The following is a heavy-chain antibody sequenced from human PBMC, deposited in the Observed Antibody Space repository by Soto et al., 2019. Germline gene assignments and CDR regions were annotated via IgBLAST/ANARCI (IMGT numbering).Heavy chain of an antibody. D-gene: IGHD3-10*01. Sequence: GGSLRLSCAASGFTFSNAYMNWVRQAPGKGLEWVGRIKTKADGGATDYAAPVRDRFTISRDDSKNTLYLQMNSLKTEDTAVNYCTTAAETQYYYYYILDFWGKGTTVTVPS. CDR3: TTAAETQYYYYYILDF. V-gene: IGHV3-15*07. CDR1: GFTFSNAY. J-gene: IGHJ6*04. CDR2: IKTKADGGAT.